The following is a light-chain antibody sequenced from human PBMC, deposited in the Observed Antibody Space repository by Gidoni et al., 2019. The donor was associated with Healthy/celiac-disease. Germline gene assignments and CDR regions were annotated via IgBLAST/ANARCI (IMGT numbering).Light chain of an antibody. Sequence: EIVMTQSPATLSVSPGERATLSCRASQSVSSNLAWYQQKPGQAPRLLIYGASTRATGIPARFSGSASGTEFTLTIRSLQSEDFAVYYCQQYNTWPPLTFGGGTKVEIK. V-gene: IGKV3-15*01. CDR3: QQYNTWPPLT. CDR2: GAS. J-gene: IGKJ4*01. CDR1: QSVSSN.